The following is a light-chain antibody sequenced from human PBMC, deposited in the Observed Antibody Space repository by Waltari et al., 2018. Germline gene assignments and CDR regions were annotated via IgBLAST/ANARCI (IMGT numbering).Light chain of an antibody. Sequence: DIAMTQSPDSLPVSLGETATINCKSSQSVVYSFNNKDYIAWYQQKPGQPPKLLMYWASTRASGVPDRFSGSGSGTDFTLTISNLQAEDVAVYYCQQYDNTPYTFGQGTRLEIK. CDR1: QSVVYSFNNKDY. J-gene: IGKJ2*01. CDR2: WAS. CDR3: QQYDNTPYT. V-gene: IGKV4-1*01.